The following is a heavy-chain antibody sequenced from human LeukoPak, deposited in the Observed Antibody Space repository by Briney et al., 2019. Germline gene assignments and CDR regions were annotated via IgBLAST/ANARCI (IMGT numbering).Heavy chain of an antibody. J-gene: IGHJ5*02. V-gene: IGHV4-34*01. CDR3: ARVLQLWLNWFDP. D-gene: IGHD5-18*01. CDR2: INHSGST. CDR1: GGSFSGYY. Sequence: SETLSLTCAVCGGSFSGYYWSWIRQPPGKGLEWIGEINHSGSTNYNPSLKSRVTISVDTSKNQFSLKLSSVTAADTAVYYCARVLQLWLNWFDPWGQGTLVTVSS.